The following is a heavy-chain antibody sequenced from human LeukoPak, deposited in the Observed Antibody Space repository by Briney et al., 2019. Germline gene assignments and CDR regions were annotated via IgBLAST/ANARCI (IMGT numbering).Heavy chain of an antibody. CDR1: GYTFTSYY. V-gene: IGHV1-69*06. J-gene: IGHJ6*03. D-gene: IGHD6-13*01. CDR2: IIPIFGTA. Sequence: SVKVSCKASGYTFTSYYMHWVRQAPGQGLEWMGGIIPIFGTANYAQKFQGRVTITADKSTSTAYMELSSLRSEDTAVYYCARAHAREQQLVRENYYYYYYMDVWGKGTTVTVSS. CDR3: ARAHAREQQLVRENYYYYYYMDV.